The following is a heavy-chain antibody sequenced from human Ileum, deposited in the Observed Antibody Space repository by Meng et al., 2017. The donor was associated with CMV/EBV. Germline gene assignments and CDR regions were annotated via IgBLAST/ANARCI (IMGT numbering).Heavy chain of an antibody. J-gene: IGHJ5*02. Sequence: ASVKVSCKASGYTFTSYDINWVRQATGQGLEGMGWMNPNSGNTGYAQNFQGRVTMTRNTAISTAYMELSSLRSEDTAVYYCARRVTAAIRRAVGLWWFDPWGQGTLVTVSS. D-gene: IGHD2-2*01. CDR1: GYTFTSYD. CDR2: MNPNSGNT. V-gene: IGHV1-8*01. CDR3: ARRVTAAIRRAVGLWWFDP.